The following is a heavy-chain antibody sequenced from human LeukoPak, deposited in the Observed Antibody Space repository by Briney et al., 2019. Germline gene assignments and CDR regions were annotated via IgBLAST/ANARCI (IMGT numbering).Heavy chain of an antibody. J-gene: IGHJ4*02. D-gene: IGHD6-19*01. CDR2: IYYSGST. CDR3: ARAAGSSGWYSRAETYYFDY. V-gene: IGHV4-59*01. CDR1: RGSISNYY. Sequence: SETLSLTCTVSRGSISNYYWSWIRQPPGKGLEWIGYIYYSGSTNYNPSLKSRVTISVDTSKNQFSLKLSSVTAADTAVYYCARAAGSSGWYSRAETYYFDYWGQGTLVTVSS.